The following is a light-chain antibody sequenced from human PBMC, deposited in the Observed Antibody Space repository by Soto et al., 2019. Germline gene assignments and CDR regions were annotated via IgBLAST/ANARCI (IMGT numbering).Light chain of an antibody. CDR2: GNS. V-gene: IGLV1-40*01. CDR1: SSNIGAGYD. CDR3: QSCDSSPSGSVV. Sequence: QSVLTQPPSVSGAPGQRVTISCTGSSSNIGAGYDVHWYQQLPGTAPKLLIYGNSNRPSGVPDRFSGSKSGTSASLAITGLQAEDEADYYCQSCDSSPSGSVVFGGGTKLTVL. J-gene: IGLJ2*01.